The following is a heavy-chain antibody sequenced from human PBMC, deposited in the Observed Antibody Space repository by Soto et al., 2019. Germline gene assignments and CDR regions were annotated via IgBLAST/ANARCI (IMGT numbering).Heavy chain of an antibody. CDR1: GFTFSSYG. Sequence: GGSLRLSCAASGFTFSSYGMHWVRQAPGKGLEWVAVIWYDGSNKYYADSVKGRFTISRDNSKNTLYLQMNSLRAEDTAVYYCARDSVHYYYMDVWGKGTTVTVSS. V-gene: IGHV3-33*01. CDR2: IWYDGSNK. J-gene: IGHJ6*03. CDR3: ARDSVHYYYMDV.